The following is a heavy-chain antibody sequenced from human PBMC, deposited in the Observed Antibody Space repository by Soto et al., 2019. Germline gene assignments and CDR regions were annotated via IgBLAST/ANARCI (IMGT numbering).Heavy chain of an antibody. V-gene: IGHV3-30-3*01. CDR1: GFTFGSYA. Sequence: QVQLVESGGGEVQPGRTLRLSCAASGFTFGSYAMHWVRQAPGKGLEWVAVISYDGSNKYYADSVKGRFTISRDNSKNTLYLQMNSLRAEDTAVYYCARGQPHAGAFDYWGQGTLVTVSS. D-gene: IGHD3-10*01. CDR2: ISYDGSNK. J-gene: IGHJ4*02. CDR3: ARGQPHAGAFDY.